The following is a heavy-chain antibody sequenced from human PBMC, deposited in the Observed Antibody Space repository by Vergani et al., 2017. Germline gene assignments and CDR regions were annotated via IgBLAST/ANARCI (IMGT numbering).Heavy chain of an antibody. Sequence: QVQLVESGGGVVQRGGSLGLSCQTSGFLLSTYNMKWIRQGPGKGLEFVAFIQFDGSNQYYADSAKGRFTLSRDFSKNTLYLQMNSLRTDDTATYYCAKHFRGWGIDYWGQGTQVIVSS. V-gene: IGHV3-30*02. CDR3: AKHFRGWGIDY. CDR2: IQFDGSNQ. J-gene: IGHJ4*02. D-gene: IGHD3-16*01. CDR1: GFLLSTYN.